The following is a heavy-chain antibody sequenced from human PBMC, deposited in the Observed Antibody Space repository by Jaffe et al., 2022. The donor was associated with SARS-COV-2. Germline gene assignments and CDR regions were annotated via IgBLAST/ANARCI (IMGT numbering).Heavy chain of an antibody. Sequence: EVQLVESGGGLVQPGGSLRLSCAASGFTFSSYAMTWVRQAPGKGLQWVSAISGSGGSTNYADSVKGRFTISRDNSKNTLYLQMNSLRAEDTAVYYCAKGKGAVAGTLDYWGQGTLVTVSS. CDR1: GFTFSSYA. V-gene: IGHV3-23*04. D-gene: IGHD6-19*01. CDR3: AKGKGAVAGTLDY. J-gene: IGHJ4*02. CDR2: ISGSGGST.